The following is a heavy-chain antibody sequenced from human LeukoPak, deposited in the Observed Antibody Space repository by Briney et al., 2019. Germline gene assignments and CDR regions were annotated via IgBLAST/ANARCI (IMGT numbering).Heavy chain of an antibody. CDR1: GYTFTNYR. CDR2: INTRTANP. CDR3: VRVGVLTTVFDY. J-gene: IGHJ4*02. D-gene: IGHD4/OR15-4a*01. V-gene: IGHV7-4-1*02. Sequence: ASVKVSCKASGYTFTNYRISWVRQAPGQGLEWMGWINTRTANPTYAQGFVGRFVFSVDTSVNTAYLQISSLKAEDTAVYYCVRVGVLTTVFDYWGQGTLVAVSS.